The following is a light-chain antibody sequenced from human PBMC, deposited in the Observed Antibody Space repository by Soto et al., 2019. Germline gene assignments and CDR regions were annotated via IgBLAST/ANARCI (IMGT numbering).Light chain of an antibody. V-gene: IGKV3-15*01. CDR2: GAS. J-gene: IGKJ1*01. CDR3: QQYNNWFST. Sequence: EFMIPQSPATLSLPQGARATLSCRASQSVSSNLAWYQQKPGQAPRLLIYGASPRATGIPARFSGSGSGTEFTLTISGLQSEDFAVYYCQQYNNWFSTFGQGTKVDIK. CDR1: QSVSSN.